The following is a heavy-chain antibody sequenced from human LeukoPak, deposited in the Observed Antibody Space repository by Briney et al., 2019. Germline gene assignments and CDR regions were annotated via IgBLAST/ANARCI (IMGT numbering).Heavy chain of an antibody. Sequence: PGGSLRLSCAASGFTFSSYGMHWVRQAPGKGLEWVAFIRYDGSNKYYADSVKGRFTISRDNSKNTLYLQMNSLRAEDTAVYYCAKLFKHCSSPSCYLDMDVWVKGTTVTVSS. CDR2: IRYDGSNK. J-gene: IGHJ6*03. CDR1: GFTFSSYG. D-gene: IGHD2-2*01. CDR3: AKLFKHCSSPSCYLDMDV. V-gene: IGHV3-30*02.